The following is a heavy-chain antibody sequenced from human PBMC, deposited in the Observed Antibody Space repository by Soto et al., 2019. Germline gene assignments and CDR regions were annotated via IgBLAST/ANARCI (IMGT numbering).Heavy chain of an antibody. V-gene: IGHV1-69*01. CDR1: GGTFSSYA. CDR2: IIPIFGTA. J-gene: IGHJ6*02. Sequence: QVQLVQSGAEVKKPGSSVKVSCKASGGTFSSYAISWVRQAPGQGLEWMGGIIPIFGTANYAQNFQGRVTITADESTSTAYMELSSLRSEDTDVYYCARDPAPRYYYYYGMDVWGQGTTVTVSS. CDR3: ARDPAPRYYYYYGMDV.